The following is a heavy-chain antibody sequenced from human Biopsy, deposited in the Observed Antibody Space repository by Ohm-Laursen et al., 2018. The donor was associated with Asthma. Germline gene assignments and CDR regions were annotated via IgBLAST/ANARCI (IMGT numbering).Heavy chain of an antibody. CDR3: ARKAGSCISRTCYSLDF. Sequence: ASETASCQSLGGTFNTYVIGCARLAPGHWLEWNGWINSVFGTTTYPQKFQDRVTITADDSTSTVYMELSSLRSEDTAVNYCARKAGSCISRTCYSLDFWGQGTLVTVSS. D-gene: IGHD2-2*01. CDR1: GGTFNTYV. V-gene: IGHV1-69*13. CDR2: INSVFGTT. J-gene: IGHJ4*02.